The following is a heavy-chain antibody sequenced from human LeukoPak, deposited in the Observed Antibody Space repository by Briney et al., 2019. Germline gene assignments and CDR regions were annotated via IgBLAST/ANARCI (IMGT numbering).Heavy chain of an antibody. CDR2: INTNTGNP. CDR1: GYTFTSYA. CDR3: ARGKTYYYDSSGYYYDEGVSPSIDY. D-gene: IGHD3-22*01. Sequence: ASVKVSCKASGYTFTSYAMNWVRQAPGQGLEWMGWINTNTGNPTYAQGFTGRFVFSLDTSVSTAYLQISSLKAEDTAVYYCARGKTYYYDSSGYYYDEGVSPSIDYWGQGTLVTVSS. V-gene: IGHV7-4-1*02. J-gene: IGHJ4*02.